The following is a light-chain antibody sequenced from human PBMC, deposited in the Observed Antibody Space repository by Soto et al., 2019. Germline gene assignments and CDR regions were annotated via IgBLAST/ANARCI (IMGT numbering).Light chain of an antibody. V-gene: IGLV1-40*01. J-gene: IGLJ2*01. CDR3: QSYDSSLSAVV. CDR2: GNS. CDR1: SSNIGAGYD. Sequence: QSALTHPPSVSGAPGQRVTISCTGSSSNIGAGYDVHWYQQLPGTAPKVLIYGNSNRPSGVPDRFSGSKSGTSASLAITGLQAEDEADYYCQSYDSSLSAVVFGGGTKVTVL.